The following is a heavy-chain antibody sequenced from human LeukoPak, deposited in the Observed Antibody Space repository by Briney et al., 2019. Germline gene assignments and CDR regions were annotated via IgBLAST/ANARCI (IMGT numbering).Heavy chain of an antibody. D-gene: IGHD4-11*01. CDR2: INHSGSA. CDR3: ARERASNNYNNWLDP. Sequence: SKTLSLSCAVYGGSFSDYYWTWIRQPPGKGLEWIGDINHSGSANYNPSLKSRVTISVDRSRNQFYLRLSPVTVADTALYYCARERASNNYNNWLDPWGQGTLVTFSS. V-gene: IGHV4-34*01. CDR1: GGSFSDYY. J-gene: IGHJ5*02.